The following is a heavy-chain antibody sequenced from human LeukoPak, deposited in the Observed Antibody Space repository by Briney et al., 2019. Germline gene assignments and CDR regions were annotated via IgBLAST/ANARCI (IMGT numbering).Heavy chain of an antibody. V-gene: IGHV4-39*01. J-gene: IGHJ5*02. CDR3: ARQKALRYYDSSGLANWFDP. D-gene: IGHD3-22*01. CDR2: IYYSGST. Sequence: SETLSLTCTVSGGSISSSSYYWGWIRQPPGKGLEWIGSIYYSGSTYYNPSLKSRVTTSVDTSKNQFSLKLSSVTAADTAVYYCARQKALRYYDSSGLANWFDPWGQGTLVTVSS. CDR1: GGSISSSSYY.